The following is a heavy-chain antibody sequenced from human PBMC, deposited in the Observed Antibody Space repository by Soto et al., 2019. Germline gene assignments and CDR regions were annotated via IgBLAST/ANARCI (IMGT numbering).Heavy chain of an antibody. Sequence: QVQLVQSGAEVKKPGSSVKVSCKDSGGTFSTYSMFWVRQAPGQGLEWMGRIIPMLGIRNYAQRFQDRVTITADTSTATAHMELSSLRSEDTALYYCTIGSWSGEVFDSGGQGTMVTVSS. CDR2: IIPMLGIR. CDR1: GGTFSTYS. J-gene: IGHJ3*02. CDR3: TIGSWSGEVFDS. V-gene: IGHV1-69*02. D-gene: IGHD2-21*01.